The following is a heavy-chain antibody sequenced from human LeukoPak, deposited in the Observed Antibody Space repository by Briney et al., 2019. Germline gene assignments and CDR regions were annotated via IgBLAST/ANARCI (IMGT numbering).Heavy chain of an antibody. CDR2: IYYGGST. D-gene: IGHD2-2*01. CDR3: VRKRGVAPAAIDY. V-gene: IGHV4-31*03. J-gene: IGHJ4*02. CDR1: GGSISSGGYY. Sequence: SETLSLTCTVSGGSISSGGYYWSWIRQHPGKGLEWIGYIYYGGSTYYNPSLKSRVTISVDTSKNQFSLKLSSVTAADTAVYYCVRKRGVAPAAIDYWGQGTLVTVSS.